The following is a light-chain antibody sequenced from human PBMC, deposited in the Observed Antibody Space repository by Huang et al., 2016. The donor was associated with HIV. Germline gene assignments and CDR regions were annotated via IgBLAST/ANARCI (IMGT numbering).Light chain of an antibody. CDR3: QQYNNRYT. J-gene: IGKJ2*01. CDR1: QSISSN. V-gene: IGKV3-15*01. Sequence: IVMTQSPATLSVSPGERATLSCRASQSISSNLAWYQQKPGQAPRLLIHVASTRATGIPARFSGSGSGTEFTLTISSLQSEDFAVYYCQQYNNRYTFGQGTKLEIK. CDR2: VAS.